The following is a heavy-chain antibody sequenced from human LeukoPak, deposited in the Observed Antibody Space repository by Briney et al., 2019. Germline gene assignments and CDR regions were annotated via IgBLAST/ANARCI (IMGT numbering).Heavy chain of an antibody. V-gene: IGHV5-51*01. J-gene: IGHJ4*02. CDR1: GYSFTSYW. CDR3: ASLSYDFWSAGGY. D-gene: IGHD3-3*01. CDR2: IYPGDSDT. Sequence: GESLKISCKDSGYSFTSYWIGWVRQLPGKGLEWMGIIYPGDSDTRYSPSFQGQVTISADKSISTAYLQWSSLKASDTAMYYCASLSYDFWSAGGYWGQGTLVTVSS.